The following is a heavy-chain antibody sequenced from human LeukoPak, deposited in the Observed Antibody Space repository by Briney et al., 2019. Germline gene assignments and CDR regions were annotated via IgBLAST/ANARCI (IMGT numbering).Heavy chain of an antibody. CDR2: MNPNRGNT. CDR1: GYTFTSYD. CDR3: ARGSKPTDGSGSFGY. D-gene: IGHD3-10*01. J-gene: IGHJ4*02. Sequence: ASVKVSCKASGYTFTSYDINWVRQATGQGLEWMGWMNPNRGNTGYAQKFQVRVTMTRNTSISTAYMELSSLRSEDTAVYYCARGSKPTDGSGSFGYWGQGTLVTVSS. V-gene: IGHV1-8*01.